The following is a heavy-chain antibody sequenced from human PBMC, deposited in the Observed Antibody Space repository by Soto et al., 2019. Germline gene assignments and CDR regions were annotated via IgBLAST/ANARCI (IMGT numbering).Heavy chain of an antibody. CDR3: ASLLRKVGGDFWSGYYTSSYYYYYIDV. V-gene: IGHV4-59*08. Sequence: QVQLQESGPGLVKPSETLSLTCTVSGGSISSYYWSWIRQPPGKGLEWIGYIYYSGSTNYNPSPSSRDTISVDTCNNQISLKLSSVNAADTAVYYCASLLRKVGGDFWSGYYTSSYYYYYIDVWGKGTTVNVSS. J-gene: IGHJ6*03. CDR2: IYYSGST. D-gene: IGHD3-3*01. CDR1: GGSISSYY.